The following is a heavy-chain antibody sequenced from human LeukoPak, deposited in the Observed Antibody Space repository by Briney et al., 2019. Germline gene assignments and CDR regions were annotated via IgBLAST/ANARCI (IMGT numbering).Heavy chain of an antibody. Sequence: GGSLRLSCAASGFTFSSYAMSWVRQAPGKGLEWVSAISGSGGSTYYADSVKGRFTISRDSSKNTLYLQMNSLRAEDTAVYYCAKGTHYYDFWSGYYFDYWGQGTLVTVSS. CDR1: GFTFSSYA. V-gene: IGHV3-23*01. CDR2: ISGSGGST. D-gene: IGHD3-3*01. J-gene: IGHJ4*02. CDR3: AKGTHYYDFWSGYYFDY.